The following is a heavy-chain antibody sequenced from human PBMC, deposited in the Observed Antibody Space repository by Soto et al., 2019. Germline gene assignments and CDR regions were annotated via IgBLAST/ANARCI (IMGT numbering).Heavy chain of an antibody. Sequence: QVQLQESGPGLVKPSQTLSLTCTVSGGSISSGDYYWSWIRQPPGKGLEWIGYIYYSGRTYYNPSLNSRVTISVDTSKNQFSLKLSSVTAAATAVYYCARAVELLNWFDPWGQGTLVTVSS. CDR3: ARAVELLNWFDP. V-gene: IGHV4-30-4*01. D-gene: IGHD1-26*01. J-gene: IGHJ5*02. CDR2: IYYSGRT. CDR1: GGSISSGDYY.